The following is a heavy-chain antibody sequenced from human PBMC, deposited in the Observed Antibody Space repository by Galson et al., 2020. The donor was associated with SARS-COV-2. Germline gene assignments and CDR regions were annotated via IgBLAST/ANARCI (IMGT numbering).Heavy chain of an antibody. J-gene: IGHJ4*02. CDR1: GFTLSRFD. V-gene: IGHV3-74*01. CDR3: ARDLEEWELLSPFDY. Sequence: GESLKITCVASGFTLSRFDMHWVRQAPGNGLVWVSRPNSDGISTFYADSVKVRFSISRDNAKNTPYLQMNSLRAEDTAVDYCARDLEEWELLSPFDYWGQVTLLTVSS. CDR2: PNSDGIST. D-gene: IGHD1-26*01.